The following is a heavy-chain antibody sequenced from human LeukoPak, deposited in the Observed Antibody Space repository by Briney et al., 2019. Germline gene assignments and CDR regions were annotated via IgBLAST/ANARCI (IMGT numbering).Heavy chain of an antibody. J-gene: IGHJ4*02. Sequence: GGSLRLSCAASGFTFSSYSMNWVRQAPGKGLEWVSSITSSSYIYYADPVKGRFTISRDNAKNSLYLQMNSLRAEDTAVYYCARDLVLYGDYWGQGTLVTVSS. CDR2: ITSSSYI. D-gene: IGHD4-17*01. CDR1: GFTFSSYS. V-gene: IGHV3-21*01. CDR3: ARDLVLYGDY.